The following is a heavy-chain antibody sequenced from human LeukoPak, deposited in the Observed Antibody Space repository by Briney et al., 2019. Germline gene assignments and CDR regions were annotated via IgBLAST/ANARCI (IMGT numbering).Heavy chain of an antibody. J-gene: IGHJ6*03. CDR3: ARTLHCSSTSCRGYYYYYYMDV. V-gene: IGHV4-34*01. CDR2: IYKGST. Sequence: SETLSLTCGVSGGYISGYYWSWIRQPPGKGLEWIGEIYKGSTNYNPSLKSRVTISVDTSKNQFSLKLSSVTAADTAVYYCARTLHCSSTSCRGYYYYYYMDVWGKGTTVTVSS. CDR1: GGYISGYY. D-gene: IGHD2-2*01.